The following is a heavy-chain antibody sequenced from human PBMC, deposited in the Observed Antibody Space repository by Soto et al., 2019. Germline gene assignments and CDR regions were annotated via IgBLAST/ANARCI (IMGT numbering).Heavy chain of an antibody. D-gene: IGHD3-3*01. V-gene: IGHV4-31*03. CDR1: GGSISSGCYY. J-gene: IGHJ4*02. Sequence: LSLTCTVSGGSISSGCYYWSWIRQHPGKGLEWIGYIYYSGSTYYNPSLKSRVTISVDTSKNQFSLKLSSVTAADTAVYYCARGSFYDFWSGYGYWGQGTLVTVSS. CDR2: IYYSGST. CDR3: ARGSFYDFWSGYGY.